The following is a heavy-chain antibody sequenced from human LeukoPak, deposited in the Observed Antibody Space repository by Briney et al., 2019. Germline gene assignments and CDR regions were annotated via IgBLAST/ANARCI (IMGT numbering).Heavy chain of an antibody. CDR2: ISAGADVI. CDR1: GFSFRDYP. V-gene: IGHV3-23*01. CDR3: AKDLHYYDSSGPL. J-gene: IGHJ4*02. D-gene: IGHD3-22*01. Sequence: GGSLRLSCEAAGFSFRDYPMGWVRRASGKRLEWVSGISAGADVIFYADPVKGRFTISRGNSKNTLYLQMNSLRAEDTAVYYCAKDLHYYDSSGPLWGQGTLVTVSS.